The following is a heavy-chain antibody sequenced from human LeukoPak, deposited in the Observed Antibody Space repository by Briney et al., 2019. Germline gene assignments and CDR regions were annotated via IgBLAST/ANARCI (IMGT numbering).Heavy chain of an antibody. CDR3: ARAHPSTSGYCSSTSCYVSNYYYGMDV. Sequence: GGSLRLSCAASGFTFSDYYMSWIRQAPGKGLEWVSYISSSSSYTNYADSVKGRFTISRDNSKNTLYLQMNSLRAEDTAVYYCARAHPSTSGYCSSTSCYVSNYYYGMDVWGQGTTVTVSS. J-gene: IGHJ6*02. D-gene: IGHD2-2*01. V-gene: IGHV3-11*06. CDR1: GFTFSDYY. CDR2: ISSSSSYT.